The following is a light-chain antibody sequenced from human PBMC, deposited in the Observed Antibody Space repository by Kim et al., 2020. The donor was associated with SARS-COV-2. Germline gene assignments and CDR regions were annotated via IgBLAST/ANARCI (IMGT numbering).Light chain of an antibody. CDR2: GAS. V-gene: IGKV3-15*01. J-gene: IGKJ4*01. CDR1: QNVNSN. Sequence: EIAMTQSPATLSVSPGERATLSCRASQNVNSNLVWYQQKPGQAPRLLIYGASARATGIPDRFSGSGSGTEFTLTIRSLQPEDFAIYYCQQYNNWPRTFGGGTQVDIK. CDR3: QQYNNWPRT.